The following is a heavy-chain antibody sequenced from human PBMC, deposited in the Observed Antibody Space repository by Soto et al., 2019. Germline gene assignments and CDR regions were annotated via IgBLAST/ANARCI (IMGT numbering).Heavy chain of an antibody. D-gene: IGHD3-22*01. V-gene: IGHV3-33*01. CDR2: IWYDGSNK. Sequence: QVQLVESGGGVVQPGRSLRLSCAASGFTFSSYGMHWVRQAPGKGLEWVAVIWYDGSNKYYADSVKGRFTISRDNSKNTLYLQMNSLRAEDTAVYYCARELDYYDSSGHYPHFDYWGQGTLVTVSS. CDR3: ARELDYYDSSGHYPHFDY. J-gene: IGHJ4*02. CDR1: GFTFSSYG.